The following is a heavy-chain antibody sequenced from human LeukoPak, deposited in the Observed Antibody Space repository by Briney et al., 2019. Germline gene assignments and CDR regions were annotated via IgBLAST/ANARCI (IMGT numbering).Heavy chain of an antibody. CDR2: ISGSGGST. V-gene: IGHV3-23*01. J-gene: IGHJ4*02. D-gene: IGHD6-19*01. Sequence: GGSLRLSCAASGFTFSSYAMSWVRQAPGKGLEWVSAISGSGGSTYYADSVKGRFTISRDNSKNTLYLQMNSLRAEDTAVYYCAKEGGIAVAGGYYFDYWGQGTLDTVSS. CDR3: AKEGGIAVAGGYYFDY. CDR1: GFTFSSYA.